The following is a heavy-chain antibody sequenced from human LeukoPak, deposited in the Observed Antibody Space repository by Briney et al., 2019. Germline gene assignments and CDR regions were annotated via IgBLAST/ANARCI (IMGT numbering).Heavy chain of an antibody. V-gene: IGHV3-74*01. CDR3: ARDTVLWFGESYDPYNWFDP. J-gene: IGHJ5*02. D-gene: IGHD3-10*01. CDR2: INSDGSSK. CDR1: GFTFSNYW. Sequence: PGGSLRLSCAASGFTFSNYWMHWVRQAPGKGLVWVSRINSDGSSKRYADSVKGRFTISRDNAKNTLYLQMNRLRAEDTAVYYCARDTVLWFGESYDPYNWFDPGGQGTLVTASS.